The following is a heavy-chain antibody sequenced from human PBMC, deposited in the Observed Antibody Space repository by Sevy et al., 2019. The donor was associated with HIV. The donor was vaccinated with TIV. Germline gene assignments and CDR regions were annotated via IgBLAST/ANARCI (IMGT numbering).Heavy chain of an antibody. CDR3: AREGGGYSSSRNWFDP. CDR2: ISSSSSTI. J-gene: IGHJ5*02. CDR1: GFTFSSYS. Sequence: GGSLRLSCAASGFTFSSYSMNWVRQAPGKGLEWVSYISSSSSTIYYADSVKGRFTISRDNAKNSLYLQMNSLRDEATAVHYWAREGGGYSSSRNWFDPWGQGTLVTVSS. V-gene: IGHV3-48*02. D-gene: IGHD6-13*01.